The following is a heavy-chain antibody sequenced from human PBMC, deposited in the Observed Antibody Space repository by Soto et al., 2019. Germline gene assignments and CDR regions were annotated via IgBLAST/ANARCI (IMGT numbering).Heavy chain of an antibody. CDR1: GGSISSYY. CDR3: ARRLSVWTQTGYSSSWYRSDYYYMDV. D-gene: IGHD6-13*01. CDR2: IYYSGST. J-gene: IGHJ6*03. V-gene: IGHV4-59*08. Sequence: SETLSLTCTVSGGSISSYYWSWIRQPPGKGLEWIGYIYYSGSTNYNPSLKSRVTISVDTSKNQFSLKLSSVTAADTAVYYCARRLSVWTQTGYSSSWYRSDYYYMDVWGKGTTVTVSS.